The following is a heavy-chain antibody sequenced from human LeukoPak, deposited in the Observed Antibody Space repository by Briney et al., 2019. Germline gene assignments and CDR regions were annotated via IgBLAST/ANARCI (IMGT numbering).Heavy chain of an antibody. CDR1: GFTFSTYFW. CDR3: VRDLDLGGYSSFVS. CDR2: LRSDGGSS. D-gene: IGHD4-23*01. V-gene: IGHV3-74*01. Sequence: PGGSLRLSCAASGFTFSTYFWMRWVRQAPGKGLVWVSRLRSDGGSSAYADFVRGRFTISRDNAKNTLYLQMNSLRAEDTAVYYCVRDLDLGGYSSFVSWGQGTLVTVSS. J-gene: IGHJ4*02.